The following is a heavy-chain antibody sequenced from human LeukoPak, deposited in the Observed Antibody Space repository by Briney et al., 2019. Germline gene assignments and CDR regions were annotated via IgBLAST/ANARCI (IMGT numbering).Heavy chain of an antibody. Sequence: GGSLRLSCAASGFTVSTNYMSWVRQAPGKGLEWVSVIYSGGSTYYADSVKGRFTISRDNTKNTVYLQMNSLRAEDTAVYYCARDHNCGGDCYSGMDVWGKGITVTVSS. CDR3: ARDHNCGGDCYSGMDV. V-gene: IGHV3-53*01. D-gene: IGHD2-21*01. CDR1: GFTVSTNY. J-gene: IGHJ6*04. CDR2: IYSGGST.